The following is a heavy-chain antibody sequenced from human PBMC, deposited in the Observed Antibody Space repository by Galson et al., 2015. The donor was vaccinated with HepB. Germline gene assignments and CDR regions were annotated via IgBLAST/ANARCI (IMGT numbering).Heavy chain of an antibody. Sequence: SLRLSCAVSGFSLSAYSMNWVRQAPGKGLEWVSYISSQSWTIYHADSVKGRFTISRDNAKNSLDLQMSSLRAEDTAVYYSVRGSGPTGKHYWYLDLWGRGTLVTVSS. D-gene: IGHD1-14*01. CDR1: GFSLSAYS. J-gene: IGHJ2*01. CDR3: VRGSGPTGKHYWYLDL. CDR2: ISSQSWTI. V-gene: IGHV3-48*01.